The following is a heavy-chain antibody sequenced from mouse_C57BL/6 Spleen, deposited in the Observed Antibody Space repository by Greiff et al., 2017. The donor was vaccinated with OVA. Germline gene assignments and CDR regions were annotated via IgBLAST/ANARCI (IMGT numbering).Heavy chain of an antibody. V-gene: IGHV1-64*01. CDR3: ARYIYDGDYVGAMDY. CDR2: IHPNSGST. J-gene: IGHJ4*01. D-gene: IGHD2-3*01. CDR1: GYTFTSYW. Sequence: QVQLQQPGAELVKPGASVKLSCKASGYTFTSYWMHWVKQRPGQGLEWIGMIHPNSGSTNYNEKFKSKATLTVDKSSSTAYMQLSSLTSEDSAVYYCARYIYDGDYVGAMDYWGQGTSVTVSS.